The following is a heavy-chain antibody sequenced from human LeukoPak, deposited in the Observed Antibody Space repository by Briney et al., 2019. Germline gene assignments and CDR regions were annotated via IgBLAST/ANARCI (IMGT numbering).Heavy chain of an antibody. CDR1: GGSISSSSYY. V-gene: IGHV4-39*07. D-gene: IGHD5-24*01. J-gene: IGHJ6*03. CDR2: IYYSGST. Sequence: PSETLSLTCTVSGGSISSSSYYWGWIRQPPGKGLEWIGSIYYSGSTYYNPSLKSRVTISVDTSKNQFSLKLSSVTAADTAVYYCARERLVGTDGYNWRIFPYYYYMDVWGKGTTVTVSS. CDR3: ARERLVGTDGYNWRIFPYYYYMDV.